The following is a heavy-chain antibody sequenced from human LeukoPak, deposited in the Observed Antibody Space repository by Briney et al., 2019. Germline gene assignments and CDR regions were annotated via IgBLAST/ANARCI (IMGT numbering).Heavy chain of an antibody. CDR2: ISAYNGNT. CDR1: GYTFTSYV. V-gene: IGHV1-18*01. D-gene: IGHD6-13*01. J-gene: IGHJ5*02. Sequence: GASVKVSCKASGYTFTSYVISWVRQAPGQGREWMGWISAYNGNTNYAQKLQGRVTMTTDTSTSTAYMELRSLRSDDTAVYDCAREFGAAADHNWFDPWGQGTLVTVSS. CDR3: AREFGAAADHNWFDP.